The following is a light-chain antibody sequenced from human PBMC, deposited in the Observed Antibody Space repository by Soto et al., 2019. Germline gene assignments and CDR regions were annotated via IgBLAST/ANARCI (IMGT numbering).Light chain of an antibody. CDR2: EVN. Sequence: QSVLTQPASVSGSPGQSITISCAGTRSDVGNYNLVSWYQQHPGKAPKLMIYEVNKRPSGVSTRFSGSKSGNTASLTISGLQDEDEADYSCCSYGGSDTWAFGGGTKLTVL. CDR1: RSDVGNYNL. V-gene: IGLV2-23*02. CDR3: CSYGGSDTWA. J-gene: IGLJ3*02.